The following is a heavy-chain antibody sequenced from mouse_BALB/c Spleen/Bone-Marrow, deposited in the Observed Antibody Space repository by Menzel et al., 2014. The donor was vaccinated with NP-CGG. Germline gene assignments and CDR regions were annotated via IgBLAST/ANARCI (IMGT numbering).Heavy chain of an antibody. CDR2: INSNGGST. Sequence: EVKLMESGGGLVQPGGSLKISCAASGFTFISYGMSWVRQTPDKRLDLVATINSNGGSTYYPDSVKGRFTISRDNAKNTLYLQMSSLKSEDTAMYYCARDNYYDYDGFAYWGQGTLVTVSA. J-gene: IGHJ3*01. CDR1: GFTFISYG. CDR3: ARDNYYDYDGFAY. V-gene: IGHV5-6-3*01. D-gene: IGHD2-4*01.